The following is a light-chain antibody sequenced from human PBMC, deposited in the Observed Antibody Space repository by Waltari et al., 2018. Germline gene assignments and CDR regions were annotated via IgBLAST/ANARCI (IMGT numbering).Light chain of an antibody. J-gene: IGKJ1*01. V-gene: IGKV2-30*02. CDR3: MQGTHWPWT. Sequence: DVVMTQSPLSLPVTLGQPASISCKSSQSLVHSDGNTYLQWFQQRPGQSPRRLIYKVSKRESGVPDRFSGSGSGTDFTLKINRVEAEDVGVYYCMQGTHWPWTFGQGTRVQIK. CDR2: KVS. CDR1: QSLVHSDGNTY.